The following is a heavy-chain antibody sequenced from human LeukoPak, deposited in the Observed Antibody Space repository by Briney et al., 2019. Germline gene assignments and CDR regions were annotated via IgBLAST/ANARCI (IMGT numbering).Heavy chain of an antibody. Sequence: GGSLRLSCAASGFTFSSYAMSWVRQAPGKGPEWVSAISGSGGSTYYADSVKGRFTISRDNSKNTLYLQMNSLRAEDTAVYYCAKDLLRYFDWLGGGWGQGTLVTVSS. J-gene: IGHJ4*02. CDR1: GFTFSSYA. D-gene: IGHD3-9*01. V-gene: IGHV3-23*01. CDR2: ISGSGGST. CDR3: AKDLLRYFDWLGGG.